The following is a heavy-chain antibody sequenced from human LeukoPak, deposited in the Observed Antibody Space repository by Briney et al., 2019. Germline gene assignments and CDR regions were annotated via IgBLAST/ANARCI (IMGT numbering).Heavy chain of an antibody. D-gene: IGHD3-9*01. CDR3: ARSLQYYDILTGYSSKGHYFDY. V-gene: IGHV4-4*02. CDR2: IYHSGST. Sequence: KTSETLSLTCAVSGGSISSSNRWSWVRQPPGKGLEWIGEIYHSGSTNYNPSLKSRVTISVDKSKNQFSLKLSSVTAADTAVYYCARSLQYYDILTGYSSKGHYFDYWGQGTLVTVSS. J-gene: IGHJ4*02. CDR1: GGSISSSNR.